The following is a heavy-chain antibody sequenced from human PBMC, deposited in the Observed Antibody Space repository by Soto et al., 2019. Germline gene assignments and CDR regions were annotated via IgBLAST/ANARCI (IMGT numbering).Heavy chain of an antibody. D-gene: IGHD2-15*01. CDR1: GGTFSSYA. CDR2: IIPISETS. V-gene: IGHV1-69*01. J-gene: IGHJ6*02. Sequence: QVQLVQSGAEVKKPGSSVKVSCKASGGTFSSYAISWVRQAPGQGLEWMGGIIPISETSNYAQKFQGRVTITADESKSTAYMELSSLRYEDTAVCYYSGSHGGSTSLEIYYYYYVGMDVWGQGTMVTVSS. CDR3: SGSHGGSTSLEIYYYYYVGMDV.